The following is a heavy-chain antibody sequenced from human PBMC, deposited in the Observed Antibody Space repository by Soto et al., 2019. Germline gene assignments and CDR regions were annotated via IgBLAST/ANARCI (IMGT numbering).Heavy chain of an antibody. Sequence: QVQLVQSGAEVKKPGSSVKVSCKASGGTFSSYAISWVRQAPGQGLEWMGGIIPIFGTANYAQKFQCRVTITADESTSTAYMELSSLRSEDTAVYYCARDLDITMVRGVISAFDIWGQGTMVTVSS. CDR3: ARDLDITMVRGVISAFDI. CDR2: IIPIFGTA. CDR1: GGTFSSYA. V-gene: IGHV1-69*12. D-gene: IGHD3-10*01. J-gene: IGHJ3*02.